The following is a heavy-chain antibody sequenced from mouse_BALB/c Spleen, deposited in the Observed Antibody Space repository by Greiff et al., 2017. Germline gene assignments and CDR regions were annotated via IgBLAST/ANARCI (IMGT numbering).Heavy chain of an antibody. D-gene: IGHD2-1*01. V-gene: IGHV5-9*03. CDR1: GFTFSSYT. CDR2: ISSGGGNT. Sequence: EVKVEESGGGLVKPGGSLKLSCAASGFTFSSYTMSWVRQTPEKRLEWVATISSGGGNTYYPDSVKGRFTISRDNAKNNLYLQMSSLRSEDTALYYCARQSSLWYLAYWGQGTLVTVSA. J-gene: IGHJ3*01. CDR3: ARQSSLWYLAY.